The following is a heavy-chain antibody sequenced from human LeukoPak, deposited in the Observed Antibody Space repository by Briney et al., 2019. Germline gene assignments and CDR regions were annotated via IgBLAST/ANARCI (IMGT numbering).Heavy chain of an antibody. CDR3: AKSRQYGSGIPGD. J-gene: IGHJ4*02. V-gene: IGHV3-23*01. D-gene: IGHD3-10*01. CDR1: GFIFSNYA. Sequence: GGSLRLSCAASGFIFSNYAMTWVRQAPGRGLEWLSTISGSGTTTYYVDSVKGRFTVSRDNSKNTLYLQMNSLRAEDTAVYYCAKSRQYGSGIPGDWGQGTLVTVSS. CDR2: ISGSGTTT.